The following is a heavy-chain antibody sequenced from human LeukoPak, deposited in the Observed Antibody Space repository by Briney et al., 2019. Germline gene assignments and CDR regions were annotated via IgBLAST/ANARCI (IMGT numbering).Heavy chain of an antibody. V-gene: IGHV3-23*01. J-gene: IGHJ1*01. CDR2: LSGSGTKT. D-gene: IGHD3-10*01. CDR3: AKHPDVGSYYYFQH. Sequence: GGSLRLSCVASGFTFSNYAMSWVRQAPGMGLEWVSALSGSGTKTYYTDSMKGRFTISRDNSKTTLYLQVNSLRAEDTAVYYCAKHPDVGSYYYFQHWGQGTLVTVSS. CDR1: GFTFSNYA.